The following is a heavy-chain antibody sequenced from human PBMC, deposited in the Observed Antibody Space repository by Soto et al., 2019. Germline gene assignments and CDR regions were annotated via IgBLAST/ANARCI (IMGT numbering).Heavy chain of an antibody. V-gene: IGHV3-21*01. CDR1: GFTFRDYG. CDR3: TRDASRDSSARGWFDP. D-gene: IGHD6-13*01. CDR2: IRSNSAYI. Sequence: PVASLRLSCTATGFTFRDYGMHWVRQAPGKGLEWVSTIRSNSAYIYYTDALRGRFTISRDNAKNTLHLQMNSLRAEDTAVYYCTRDASRDSSARGWFDPWGPGTLVTVSS. J-gene: IGHJ5*02.